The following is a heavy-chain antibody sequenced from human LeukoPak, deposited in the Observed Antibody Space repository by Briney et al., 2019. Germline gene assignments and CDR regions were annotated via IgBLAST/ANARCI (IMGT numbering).Heavy chain of an antibody. CDR2: MWYDGSKD. D-gene: IGHD6-6*01. CDR3: AKDRETYEYTFDY. CDR1: GFSFSTYG. V-gene: IGHV3-33*06. J-gene: IGHJ4*02. Sequence: GKSLRLSCAASGFSFSTYGIHWVRQAPGKGLEWVAVMWYDGSKDYYADSVKGRFTISRDTSKNTLYLQMNNLRAEDTAVYYCAKDRETYEYTFDYWGQGTLVTVFS.